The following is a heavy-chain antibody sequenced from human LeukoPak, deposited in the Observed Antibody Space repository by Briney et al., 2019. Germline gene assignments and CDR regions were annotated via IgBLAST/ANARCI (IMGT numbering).Heavy chain of an antibody. D-gene: IGHD2-2*03. CDR2: INTNCGGT. Sequence: ASVKVSCKASGYTFTGYYMHWVRQAPGQGLEWMGWINTNCGGTNYAQKFQGRVTMTRDTSISTAYMELSRLRSDDTAVYYCASVGHCSSTSCSPYNWFDPWGQGTLVTVSS. J-gene: IGHJ5*02. CDR1: GYTFTGYY. CDR3: ASVGHCSSTSCSPYNWFDP. V-gene: IGHV1-2*02.